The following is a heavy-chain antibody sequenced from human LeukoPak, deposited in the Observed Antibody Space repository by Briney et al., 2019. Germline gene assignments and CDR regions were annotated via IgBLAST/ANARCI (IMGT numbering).Heavy chain of an antibody. D-gene: IGHD6-13*01. CDR3: AKSLLTGYSSSWPLYYFDY. CDR2: ISGSGGST. V-gene: IGHV3-23*01. Sequence: PGGSLRLSCAASGFTFSSYAMSWVRQAPGKGLEWVSAISGSGGSTYYADSVKGRFIISRDNSKNTLYLQMNSLRAEDTAVYYCAKSLLTGYSSSWPLYYFDYWGQGTLVTVSS. CDR1: GFTFSSYA. J-gene: IGHJ4*02.